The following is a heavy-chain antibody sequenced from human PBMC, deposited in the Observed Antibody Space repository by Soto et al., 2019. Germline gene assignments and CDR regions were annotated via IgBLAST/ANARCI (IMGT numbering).Heavy chain of an antibody. CDR3: ASPGIAVAGTAPGRYYYYGMDV. CDR2: ISAYNGNT. J-gene: IGHJ6*02. CDR1: GYTFTSYG. V-gene: IGHV1-18*01. Sequence: ASVKVSCKASGYTFTSYGISWVRQAPGQGLEWMGWISAYNGNTNCAQKLQGGVTMTTDTSTSTAYMELRSLRSDDTAVYYCASPGIAVAGTAPGRYYYYGMDVWGQGTTVTV. D-gene: IGHD6-19*01.